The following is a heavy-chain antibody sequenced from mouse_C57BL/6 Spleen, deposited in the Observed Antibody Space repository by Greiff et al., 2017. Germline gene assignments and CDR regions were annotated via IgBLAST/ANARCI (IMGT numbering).Heavy chain of an antibody. Sequence: VQLQQSGAELVKPGASVKLSCKASGYTFTSYWMHWVKQRPGQGLEWIGMIHPNSGSTNYNEKFKSKATLTVDKSSSTAYMQLSSLTSEDSAVYYCARYDGYAMDYWGQGTSVTVSS. J-gene: IGHJ4*01. D-gene: IGHD2-12*01. CDR2: IHPNSGST. CDR3: ARYDGYAMDY. CDR1: GYTFTSYW. V-gene: IGHV1-64*01.